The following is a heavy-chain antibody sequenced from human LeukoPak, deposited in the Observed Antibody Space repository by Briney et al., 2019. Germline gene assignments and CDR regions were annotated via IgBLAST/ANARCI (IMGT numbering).Heavy chain of an antibody. D-gene: IGHD2-2*01. Sequence: PGGSLRLSCAASGFTFSSYWMRWVRQAPGKGLEWVANIKQDGGEKNYVDSVKGRFTISRDNAKNSLYLQMNSLRAEDTAVYYCAREDDVRVPAARGDWFDPWVQGTLVTVSS. CDR2: IKQDGGEK. V-gene: IGHV3-7*01. CDR3: AREDDVRVPAARGDWFDP. J-gene: IGHJ5*02. CDR1: GFTFSSYW.